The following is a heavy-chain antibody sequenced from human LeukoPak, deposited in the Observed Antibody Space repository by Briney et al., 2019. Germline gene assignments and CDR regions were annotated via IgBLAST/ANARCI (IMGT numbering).Heavy chain of an antibody. J-gene: IGHJ4*02. Sequence: PGGSLRLSCAASGFTFSDYTMHWVRQAPGKGLEWVAATSFDGTKKYYADSVEGRFTMSRDNSKNTLYLQMNSLRDDDSAAYFCARVYLERLTAGYFDHWGQGTQVTVSP. D-gene: IGHD2-8*01. CDR3: ARVYLERLTAGYFDH. CDR2: TSFDGTKK. V-gene: IGHV3-30-3*01. CDR1: GFTFSDYT.